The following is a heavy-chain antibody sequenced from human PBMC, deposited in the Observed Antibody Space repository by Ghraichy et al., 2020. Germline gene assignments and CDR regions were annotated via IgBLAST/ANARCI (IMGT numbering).Heavy chain of an antibody. Sequence: GESLNISCKGSGYSFTSYWIGWVRQMPGKGLEWMGIIYPGDSDTRYSPSFQGQVTISADKSISTAYLQWSSLKASDTAMYYCARQVRYFDWLSHNWFDPWGQGTLVTVSS. J-gene: IGHJ5*02. V-gene: IGHV5-51*01. CDR1: GYSFTSYW. D-gene: IGHD3-9*01. CDR2: IYPGDSDT. CDR3: ARQVRYFDWLSHNWFDP.